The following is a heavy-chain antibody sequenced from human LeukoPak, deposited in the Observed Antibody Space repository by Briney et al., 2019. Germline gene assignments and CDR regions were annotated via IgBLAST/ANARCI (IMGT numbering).Heavy chain of an antibody. CDR2: MYYSGNT. J-gene: IGHJ2*01. V-gene: IGHV4-59*01. Sequence: SETLSLTCTVSGDSIRNYYWSWIRQPPGKRLEWIGYMYYSGNTNYNPSLKSRVTISVDTSKNQFSLKLSSVTAADTAVYYCASLFKTTTPTNEKYWYFDLWGRGTLVTVSS. D-gene: IGHD4-17*01. CDR1: GDSIRNYY. CDR3: ASLFKTTTPTNEKYWYFDL.